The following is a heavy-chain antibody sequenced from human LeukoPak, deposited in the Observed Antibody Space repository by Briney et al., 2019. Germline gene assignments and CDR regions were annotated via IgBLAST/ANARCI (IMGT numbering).Heavy chain of an antibody. J-gene: IGHJ3*02. Sequence: PGGSLRLSCAGSGFTFRSYRMHWVRQAPGKGLEWVANIKQDGSEKYYVDSVKGRFTISRDNANGSVYLQMNSLRAEDTAVYYCARRYFDWFLGAGGSLDIWGQGTMVTVSS. CDR2: IKQDGSEK. CDR3: ARRYFDWFLGAGGSLDI. D-gene: IGHD3-9*01. V-gene: IGHV3-7*01. CDR1: GFTFRSYR.